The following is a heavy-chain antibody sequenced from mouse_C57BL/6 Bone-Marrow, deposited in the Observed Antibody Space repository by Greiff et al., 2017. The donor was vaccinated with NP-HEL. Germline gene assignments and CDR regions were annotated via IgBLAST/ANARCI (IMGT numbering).Heavy chain of an antibody. V-gene: IGHV2-9-1*01. CDR2: IWTGGGT. Sequence: VQLQESGPGLVAPSQSLSITCTVSRFSLTSYAISWVRQPPGKGLEWLGVIWTGGGTNYNSALKSRLSISKDNSKSQVFLKMNSLQTDDTARYYCARNGRYDGYYVGWFAYWGQGTLVTVSA. CDR3: ARNGRYDGYYVGWFAY. CDR1: RFSLTSYA. J-gene: IGHJ3*01. D-gene: IGHD2-3*01.